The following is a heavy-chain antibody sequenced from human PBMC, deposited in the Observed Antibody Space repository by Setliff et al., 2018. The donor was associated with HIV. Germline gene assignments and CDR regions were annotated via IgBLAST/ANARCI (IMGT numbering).Heavy chain of an antibody. J-gene: IGHJ6*02. D-gene: IGHD3-10*01. V-gene: IGHV1-2*02. CDR3: ARGDPWFGELLSYYYYGMDV. CDR1: GYTFTGYY. Sequence: ASVKVSCKASGYTFTGYYMHWVRQAPGQGLEWMGWINPNSGGTTYAQKFQGRVTMTRDTSISTAYMEVSRLRSDDAAVYYCARGDPWFGELLSYYYYGMDVWGQGTTVTVSS. CDR2: INPNSGGT.